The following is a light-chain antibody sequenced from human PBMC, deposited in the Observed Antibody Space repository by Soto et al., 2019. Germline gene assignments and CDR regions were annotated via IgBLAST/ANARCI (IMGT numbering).Light chain of an antibody. V-gene: IGKV3-20*01. Sequence: EIVLTQSPGTLSLSPGERATLSCRASQSVSNNYLAWYQQKPGQPPSPPIDGASDRPTCIPDRFSGSGSETDFTLTIGSMEQEEQSVYYCRQFTSLGSFGQGTRV. J-gene: IGKJ1*01. CDR1: QSVSNNY. CDR2: GAS. CDR3: RQFTSLGS.